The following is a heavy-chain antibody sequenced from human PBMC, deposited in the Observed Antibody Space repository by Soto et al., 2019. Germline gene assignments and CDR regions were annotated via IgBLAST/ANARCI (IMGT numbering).Heavy chain of an antibody. Sequence: ASVKVSCKVSGYTLTELSMHWVRQAPGKGLEWMGGFDPEDGETIYAQKFQGRVTMTEDTCTDTAYMELSSLRSEDTAVYYCATAGVWGVAGPQPPRLGMDVWGQGTTVTVSS. D-gene: IGHD6-19*01. J-gene: IGHJ6*02. CDR3: ATAGVWGVAGPQPPRLGMDV. CDR1: GYTLTELS. V-gene: IGHV1-24*01. CDR2: FDPEDGET.